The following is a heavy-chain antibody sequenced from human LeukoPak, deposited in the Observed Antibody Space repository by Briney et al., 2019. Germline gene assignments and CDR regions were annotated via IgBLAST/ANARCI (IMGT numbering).Heavy chain of an antibody. CDR1: AFTVNSNY. D-gene: IGHD2-2*01. CDR2: IYFGGST. V-gene: IGHV3-53*01. Sequence: PGGSPRLSCAASAFTVNSNYMTWVRQAPGKGLEWVSTIYFGGSTYYADSVKGRFTISRDISKNTLYLQVNSLRAEDTAVYYCATSPRGLYYFDYWGQGTLVTVSS. CDR3: ATSPRGLYYFDY. J-gene: IGHJ4*02.